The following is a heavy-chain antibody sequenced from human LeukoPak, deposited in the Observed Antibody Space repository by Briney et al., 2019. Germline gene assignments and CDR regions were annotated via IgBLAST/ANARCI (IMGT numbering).Heavy chain of an antibody. CDR2: IWYDGSNK. V-gene: IGHV3-33*01. CDR3: AREAVYVYYDSSGIDC. D-gene: IGHD3-22*01. CDR1: GFTFSSYG. Sequence: GSLRLSCAASGFTFSSYGMHWVRQAPGKGLEWVAVIWYDGSNKYYADSVKGRFTISRDNSKNTLYLQMNSLRAEDTAVYYCAREAVYVYYDSSGIDCWGQGTLVTVSS. J-gene: IGHJ4*02.